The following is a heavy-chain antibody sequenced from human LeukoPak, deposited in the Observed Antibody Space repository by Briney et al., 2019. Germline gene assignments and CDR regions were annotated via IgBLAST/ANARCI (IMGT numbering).Heavy chain of an antibody. Sequence: GGSLRLSCAASGFTFSSYWMSWVRQAPGKGLEWVANIKQDGSEKYYVDSVKGRFTISRDNSRNTLYLQMNSLRAEDTAVYYCAKDFGHPYSSSWYVDYWGQGTLVTVSS. J-gene: IGHJ4*02. D-gene: IGHD6-13*01. CDR3: AKDFGHPYSSSWYVDY. CDR1: GFTFSSYW. V-gene: IGHV3-7*03. CDR2: IKQDGSEK.